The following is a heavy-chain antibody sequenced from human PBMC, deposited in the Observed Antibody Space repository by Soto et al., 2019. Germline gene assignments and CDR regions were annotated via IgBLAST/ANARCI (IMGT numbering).Heavy chain of an antibody. J-gene: IGHJ4*02. CDR1: GGSISSSSYY. D-gene: IGHD3-22*01. V-gene: IGHV4-39*01. CDR3: AKQIYDSSGYYYAY. Sequence: QMQLQESGPGLVKPSETLSLTCTVSGGSISSSSYYWGWIRQPPGQGLEWLGTIYSLGNTYYNPSLKSRVTISVDKSKSQLVLKQSSVTAPDTAVYYCAKQIYDSSGYYYAYWGQGTLVTVSS. CDR2: IYSLGNT.